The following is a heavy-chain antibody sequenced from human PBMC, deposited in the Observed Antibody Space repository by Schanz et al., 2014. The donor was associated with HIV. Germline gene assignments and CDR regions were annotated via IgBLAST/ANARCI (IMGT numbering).Heavy chain of an antibody. V-gene: IGHV3-23*04. CDR2: FSGSGGST. CDR1: GFTFSSYA. Sequence: DVQLVESGGGLVQPGGSLRLSCAASGFTFSSYAMSWVRQAPGKGLEWVSGFSGSGGSTYYADSVKGRFTVSRDNSKNRVFLQMNSLSTEDAAVYHCARSQKGTSCCSPLDFWGQGTPVTV. D-gene: IGHD2-2*01. CDR3: ARSQKGTSCCSPLDF. J-gene: IGHJ4*02.